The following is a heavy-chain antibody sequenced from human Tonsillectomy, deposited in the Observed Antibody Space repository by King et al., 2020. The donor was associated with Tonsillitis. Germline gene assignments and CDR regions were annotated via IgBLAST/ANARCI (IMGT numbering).Heavy chain of an antibody. J-gene: IGHJ4*02. CDR2: IRQDGSDI. V-gene: IGHV3-7*03. Sequence: EVQLVESGGGLVQPGGSLRLSCVVSGFTFRSYWMTWVRQPPGKAPEWVASIRQDGSDIYYVDSVKGRFTIFRDNAKNSLFLQMNSLRVEDTAVYYCARELRVSYWGQGTLVTVSS. CDR1: GFTFRSYW. D-gene: IGHD2-21*01. CDR3: ARELRVSY.